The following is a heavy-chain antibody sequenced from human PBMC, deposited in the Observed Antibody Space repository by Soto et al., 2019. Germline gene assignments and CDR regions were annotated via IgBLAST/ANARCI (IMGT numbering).Heavy chain of an antibody. CDR2: IIPIFGTA. V-gene: IGHV1-69*01. D-gene: IGHD6-13*01. CDR3: ARGRRQLGNYYGMDV. J-gene: IGHJ6*02. CDR1: GGTFSSYA. Sequence: SVKVSCKSSGGTFSSYAISWVRQAPGQGLEWMGGIIPIFGTANYAQKFQGRVTITADESTSTAYMELSSLRSEDTAVYYCARGRRQLGNYYGMDVWGQGTTVTVSS.